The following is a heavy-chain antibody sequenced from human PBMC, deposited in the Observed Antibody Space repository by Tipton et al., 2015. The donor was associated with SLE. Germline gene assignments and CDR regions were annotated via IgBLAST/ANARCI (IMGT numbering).Heavy chain of an antibody. CDR1: GGSISSSIYH. V-gene: IGHV4-39*07. D-gene: IGHD2-21*02. CDR3: ARGMVTGRGAILGVDV. CDR2: IYYSGST. Sequence: TLSLTCTVSGGSISSSIYHWGWIRQPPGKGLEWIGIIYYSGSTYYNPSLKSRVTISVDTSKNQFSLNLNSVTAADTAVYYCARGMVTGRGAILGVDVWGQGTTVNVSS. J-gene: IGHJ6*02.